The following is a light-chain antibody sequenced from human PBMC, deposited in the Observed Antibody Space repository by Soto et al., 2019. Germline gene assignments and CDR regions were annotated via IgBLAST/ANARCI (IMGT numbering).Light chain of an antibody. V-gene: IGKV3-20*01. J-gene: IGKJ4*01. CDR2: GAS. Sequence: EIELTQSPGTLSLSPGERATLSCRASQSVSSSYLAWYQQKPGQAPRLLIYGASSRATGIPDRFSGSGSGTDFTLTISRLEPEDCAGYYCQQYGSSALTFGGGTKLEIK. CDR3: QQYGSSALT. CDR1: QSVSSSY.